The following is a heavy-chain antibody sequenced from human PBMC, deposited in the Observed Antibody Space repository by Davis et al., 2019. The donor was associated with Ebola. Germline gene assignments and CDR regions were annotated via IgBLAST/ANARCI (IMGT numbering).Heavy chain of an antibody. CDR1: GFTFSNAW. D-gene: IGHD2-15*01. CDR2: IKSKNDGGTT. Sequence: GESLKISCAASGFTFSNAWISWVRQAPGKGLEWVGRIKSKNDGGTTDCAAPVKGRFTISRDDSKNTLYLQMNSLKTEDTGVYYCTTDELGSPEHYYYFNMDVWGQGTTVTVSS. V-gene: IGHV3-15*01. J-gene: IGHJ6*02. CDR3: TTDELGSPEHYYYFNMDV.